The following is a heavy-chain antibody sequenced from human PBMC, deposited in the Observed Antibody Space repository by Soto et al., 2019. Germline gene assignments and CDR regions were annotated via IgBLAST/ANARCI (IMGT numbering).Heavy chain of an antibody. D-gene: IGHD3-22*01. V-gene: IGHV4-31*03. CDR1: DGSIISGGYY. J-gene: IGHJ2*01. CDR2: IFYSGRT. Sequence: QVQLQESGPGLVKPSQTLSLTCTVSDGSIISGGYYWHRIRQLPGTGLEWFGYIFYSGRTDYNPSLRSRGTIPRDASKIQFSLKLASVTAADTAVYYCASDAKFYSDSSNFTPHWYFDLCGRGSLVNVS. CDR3: ASDAKFYSDSSNFTPHWYFDL.